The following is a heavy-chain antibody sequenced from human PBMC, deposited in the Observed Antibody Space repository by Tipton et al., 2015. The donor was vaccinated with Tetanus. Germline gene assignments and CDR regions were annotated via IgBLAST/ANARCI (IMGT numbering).Heavy chain of an antibody. CDR3: ARVDDSVWGSPFDP. V-gene: IGHV4-31*03. Sequence: TLSLTCTVSGGSVNSDDYYWTWIRQHPGKGLDWIGYIFHTGGDDYNPSLKSRATISIDTSKNQFSLKLSSVTAADTAVYYWARVDDSVWGSPFDPWGQGVLVTVSS. CDR2: IFHTGGD. CDR1: GGSVNSDDYY. D-gene: IGHD3-16*01. J-gene: IGHJ5*02.